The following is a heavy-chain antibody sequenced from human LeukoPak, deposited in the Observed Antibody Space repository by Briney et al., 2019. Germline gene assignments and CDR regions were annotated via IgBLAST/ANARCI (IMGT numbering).Heavy chain of an antibody. CDR1: CGSIRSYY. Sequence: KPSETLSPNCTVSCGSIRSYYWRWIRQPPGKGLDWIGYIYYSGSTNYNPSLKSRVTISVDTSKNQFSLKLSSVTAADTAVYYCARAFDGYNYFDYWGQGTLVTVSS. CDR2: IYYSGST. CDR3: ARAFDGYNYFDY. J-gene: IGHJ4*02. D-gene: IGHD5-24*01. V-gene: IGHV4-59*01.